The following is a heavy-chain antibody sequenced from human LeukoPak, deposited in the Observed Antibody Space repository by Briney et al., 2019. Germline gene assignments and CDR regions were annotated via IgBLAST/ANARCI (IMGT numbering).Heavy chain of an antibody. CDR1: GFTFSDYY. Sequence: GGSLRLSCAASGFTFSDYYMSWIRQAPGKGLEWVSTISVSGGSTSYADSVKGRFTVSRDSSKNTLYLQMSSLRAEDTATYYCARVRRRVLWTCLDYWGQGTLVTVSS. V-gene: IGHV3-23*01. D-gene: IGHD2-2*01. J-gene: IGHJ4*02. CDR2: ISVSGGST. CDR3: ARVRRRVLWTCLDY.